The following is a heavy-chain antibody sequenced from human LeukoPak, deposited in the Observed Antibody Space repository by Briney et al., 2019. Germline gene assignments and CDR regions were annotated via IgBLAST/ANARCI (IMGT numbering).Heavy chain of an antibody. D-gene: IGHD2-15*01. CDR3: ARDLCSGGSCYFDY. CDR2: IYTSGST. CDR1: GGSISSYY. J-gene: IGHJ4*02. V-gene: IGHV4-4*07. Sequence: SETLSLTCTVSGGSISSYYWSWIRQPAGKGLEWNGRIYTSGSTNYNPSLKSRVTMSVDTSKNQFSLKLSSVTAADTAVYYCARDLCSGGSCYFDYWGQGTLVTVSS.